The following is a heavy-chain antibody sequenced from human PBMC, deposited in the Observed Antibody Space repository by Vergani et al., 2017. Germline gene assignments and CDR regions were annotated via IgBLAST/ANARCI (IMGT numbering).Heavy chain of an antibody. V-gene: IGHV1-24*01. D-gene: IGHD3-22*01. CDR2: FDPEDGET. CDR1: GYTLTELS. Sequence: VQLVESGGGLVQPGASVKVSCKVSGYTLTELSMHWVRQAPGKGLEWMGGFDPEDGETIYAQKFQGRVTMTEDTSTDTAYMELSSLRSEDTAVYYCARMGDSGYDSSGYYYDYWGQGTLVTVSS. J-gene: IGHJ4*02. CDR3: ARMGDSGYDSSGYYYDY.